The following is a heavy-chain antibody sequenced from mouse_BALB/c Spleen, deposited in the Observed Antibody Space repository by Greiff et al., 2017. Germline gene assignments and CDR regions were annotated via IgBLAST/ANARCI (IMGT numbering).Heavy chain of an antibody. CDR1: GYSFTSYY. CDR2: IDPFNGGT. Sequence: EVKLQESGPELMKPGASVKISCKASGYSFTSYYMHWVKQSHGKSLEWIGYIDPFNGGTSYNQKFKGKATLTVDKSSSTAYMHLSSLTSEDSAVYYCAREETARATWFDYWGQGTTLTVSS. J-gene: IGHJ2*01. CDR3: AREETARATWFDY. V-gene: IGHV1S135*01. D-gene: IGHD3-2*01.